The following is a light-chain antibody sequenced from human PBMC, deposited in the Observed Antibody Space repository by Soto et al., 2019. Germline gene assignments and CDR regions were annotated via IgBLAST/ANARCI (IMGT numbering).Light chain of an antibody. CDR1: TSNIGSNY. CDR3: GTWDNSLGAWE. V-gene: IGLV1-51*02. Sequence: QSVLTQPPSVSAAPGQKVTISCSGSTSNIGSNYVYWYQQFPGTAPKLLIFESNKRPSGIPDRFSGSKSGTSATLGITGLQTGDEADYYCGTWDNSLGAWEFGGGTKLTVL. CDR2: ESN. J-gene: IGLJ3*02.